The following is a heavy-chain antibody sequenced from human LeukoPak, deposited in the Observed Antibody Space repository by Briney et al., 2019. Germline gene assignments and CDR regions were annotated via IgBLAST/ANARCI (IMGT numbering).Heavy chain of an antibody. CDR1: GFTFSSYA. D-gene: IGHD2-2*01. CDR3: ALGYCSSTSCYSFDY. V-gene: IGHV3-30-3*01. Sequence: PGRSLRLSCAASGFTFSSYAMHWVRQAPGKGLEWVAVISYDGSNKYYADSVKGRFTISRDNSKNTLYLQMNSLRAEDTAVYYCALGYCSSTSCYSFDYWGQGTLVTVSS. J-gene: IGHJ4*02. CDR2: ISYDGSNK.